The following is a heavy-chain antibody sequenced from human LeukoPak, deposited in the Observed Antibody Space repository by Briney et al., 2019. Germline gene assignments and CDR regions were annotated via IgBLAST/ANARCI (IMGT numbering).Heavy chain of an antibody. J-gene: IGHJ4*02. Sequence: GGSLRLSCAASGFSFSTYWMTWVRQAPGKGLEWVANMKQDGSEKYYVDSVKGRFTISRDNAKNSLYLEMNSLRAEDTAVYYCAREYSSSSFDYWGQGTLVTVSS. CDR1: GFSFSTYW. V-gene: IGHV3-7*04. CDR3: AREYSSSSFDY. CDR2: MKQDGSEK. D-gene: IGHD6-6*01.